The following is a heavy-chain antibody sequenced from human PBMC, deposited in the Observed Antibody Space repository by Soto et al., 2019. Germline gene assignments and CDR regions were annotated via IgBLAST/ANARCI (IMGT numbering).Heavy chain of an antibody. J-gene: IGHJ4*02. CDR2: ISSDSSDI. CDR1: RFTFNGYY. V-gene: IGHV3-11*05. D-gene: IGHD3-3*01. Sequence: QVQLVESGGGLVKPGGSLRLCSVASRFTFNGYYMSWIRQAPGKGPEWVSYISSDSSDINYADSVKGRFTTSRDNAKNSVQLQMNSLRAEDTAVYYCARGDRVADSWGQGTLVTVSS. CDR3: ARGDRVADS.